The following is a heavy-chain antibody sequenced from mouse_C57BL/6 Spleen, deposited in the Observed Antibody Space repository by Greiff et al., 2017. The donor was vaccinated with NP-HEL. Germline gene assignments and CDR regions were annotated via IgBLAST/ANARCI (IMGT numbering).Heavy chain of an antibody. CDR1: GYAFSSSW. V-gene: IGHV1-82*01. Sequence: VQLQQSGPELVKPGASVKISCKASGYAFSSSWMNWVKQRPGKGLEWIGRIYPGDGDTNYNGKFKGKATLTADKSSSPAYLQLISLTSEDSAVYFCARSDSSGYVGFAYWGQGTLVTVSA. D-gene: IGHD3-2*02. J-gene: IGHJ3*01. CDR3: ARSDSSGYVGFAY. CDR2: IYPGDGDT.